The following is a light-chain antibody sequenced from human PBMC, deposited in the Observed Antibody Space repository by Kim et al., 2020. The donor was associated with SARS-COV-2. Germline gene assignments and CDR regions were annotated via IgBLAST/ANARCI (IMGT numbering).Light chain of an antibody. CDR2: RAS. Sequence: SLGERATLSCRASQSITRSLAWYQHRPGQAPRLLIYRASTRATGIPARFSGGGSGTEFTLTISSLQSEDFAVYYCQQYDNWPPWTFGPGTKLEI. CDR3: QQYDNWPPWT. J-gene: IGKJ2*01. V-gene: IGKV3D-15*01. CDR1: QSITRS.